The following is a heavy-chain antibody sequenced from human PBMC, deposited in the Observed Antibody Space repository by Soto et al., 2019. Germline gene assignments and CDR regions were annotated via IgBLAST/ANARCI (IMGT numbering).Heavy chain of an antibody. V-gene: IGHV4-31*03. J-gene: IGHJ4*02. CDR3: ARATGDYFDY. CDR2: IFYSGST. Sequence: QVQLQESGPGLVKPSQTLSLTCTVSGGSISSGGYYWSWIRQHPGKGLEWIGYIFYSGSTNYNPSIKSRVAISVDTSKNQFSLKLSSVTAADTAVYYCARATGDYFDYWGQGTLVTVSS. CDR1: GGSISSGGYY.